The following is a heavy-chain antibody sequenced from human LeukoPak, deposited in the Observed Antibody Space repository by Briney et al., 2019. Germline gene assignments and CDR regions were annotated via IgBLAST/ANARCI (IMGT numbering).Heavy chain of an antibody. J-gene: IGHJ3*02. CDR1: GASTSHFY. V-gene: IGHV4-59*01. D-gene: IGHD5-12*01. CDR2: MHNSGSS. Sequence: SETLSLSCTVSGASTSHFYWNWIRQPPGKGLEWIGYMHNSGSSKHNPSLKSRVTISIDTSKNQFSLQLTSVTAADTAMYFCARSAEWLRNAFGIWGHGTLVIVSS. CDR3: ARSAEWLRNAFGI.